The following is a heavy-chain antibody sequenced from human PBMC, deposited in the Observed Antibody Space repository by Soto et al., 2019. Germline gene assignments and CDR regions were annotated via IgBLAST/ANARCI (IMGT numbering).Heavy chain of an antibody. CDR2: INPSGGST. D-gene: IGHD3-22*01. CDR1: GYTFTSYY. V-gene: IGHV1-46*01. CDR3: ARGLAVMIVVDWYFDL. J-gene: IGHJ2*01. Sequence: QVQLVQSGAEVKKPGASVKVSCKASGYTFTSYYMHWVRQAPGQGLEWMGIINPSGGSTSYAQKFQGRVTMTXXTXTXXVYMERSSLISEDTAVYYCARGLAVMIVVDWYFDLWGRGTLVTVSS.